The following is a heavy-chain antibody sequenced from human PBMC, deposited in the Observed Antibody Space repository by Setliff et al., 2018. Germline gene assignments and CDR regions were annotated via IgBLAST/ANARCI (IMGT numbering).Heavy chain of an antibody. Sequence: PGGSLRLSCAASGYTSSSYAMTWVRQAPGKGLEWVSIISASGDTTYYADSVKGRFTISRDNAKNSLYLQMNSLRAEDTAVYYCARAYSSGWPVYYYYYYGMDVWGQGTTVTVSS. J-gene: IGHJ6*02. CDR2: ISASGDTT. CDR3: ARAYSSGWPVYYYYYYGMDV. V-gene: IGHV3-23*01. CDR1: GYTSSSYA. D-gene: IGHD6-19*01.